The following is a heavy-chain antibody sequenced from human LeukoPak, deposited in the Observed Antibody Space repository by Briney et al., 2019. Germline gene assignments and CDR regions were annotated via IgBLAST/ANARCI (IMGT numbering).Heavy chain of an antibody. V-gene: IGHV5-51*01. Sequence: GESLRISCQASGYSFTSYWIGWVRQMPGTGLEWMGIIYPGDSDTRYSPSFQGQVTISADKSISTAYLQWSSLKASDTAMYYCARQAVPVAKYFQYWGQGTLVTVSS. J-gene: IGHJ1*01. CDR2: IYPGDSDT. CDR1: GYSFTSYW. CDR3: ARQAVPVAKYFQY. D-gene: IGHD2-2*01.